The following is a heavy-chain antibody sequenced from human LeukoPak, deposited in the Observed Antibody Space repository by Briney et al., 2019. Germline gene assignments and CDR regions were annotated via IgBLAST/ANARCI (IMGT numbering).Heavy chain of an antibody. D-gene: IGHD2-8*01. J-gene: IGHJ4*02. CDR3: ARDCSNGVCYPRDY. Sequence: ASVKVSCKASGYTLSGYGSSWLRQAPGQGLEWVGWITTYNGDKKYSQKFQGRVTMTTDTSTSTYYMDLKTLRSDDTAIYYCARDCSNGVCYPRDYWGQGTLVIVSA. CDR2: ITTYNGDK. V-gene: IGHV1-18*01. CDR1: GYTLSGYG.